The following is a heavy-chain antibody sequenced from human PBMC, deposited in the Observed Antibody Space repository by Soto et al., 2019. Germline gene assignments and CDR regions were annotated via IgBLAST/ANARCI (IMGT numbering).Heavy chain of an antibody. CDR3: AKELLSGYLISTNCPHPPPYYGMAV. CDR1: GFTFSSYG. Sequence: GGSLRLSCAASGFTFSSYGMHWVRQAPGKGLEWVAVISYDGSNKYYADSVKGRFTISRDNSKNTLYLQMNSLRAEDTAVYYCAKELLSGYLISTNCPHPPPYYGMAVWGQGTTVTVSS. CDR2: ISYDGSNK. J-gene: IGHJ6*02. V-gene: IGHV3-30*18. D-gene: IGHD2-2*01.